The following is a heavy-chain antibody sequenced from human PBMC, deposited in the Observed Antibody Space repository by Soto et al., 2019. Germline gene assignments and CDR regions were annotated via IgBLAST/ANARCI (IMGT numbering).Heavy chain of an antibody. CDR2: IIPIFGTA. V-gene: IGHV1-69*01. J-gene: IGHJ6*02. CDR1: GGTFSSYA. D-gene: IGHD2-21*02. Sequence: QVQLVQSGAEVKKPGSSVKVSCKASGGTFSSYAISWVRQAPGQGLEWMGGIIPIFGTANYAQKFQGRVTITADESTSTAYMELSSLGSEDTAVYYCARGGKCGGDRYSEEDYYYGMDVWGQGTTVTVSS. CDR3: ARGGKCGGDRYSEEDYYYGMDV.